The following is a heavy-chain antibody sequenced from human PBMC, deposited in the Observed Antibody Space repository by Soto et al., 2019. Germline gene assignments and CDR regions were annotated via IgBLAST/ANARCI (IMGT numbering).Heavy chain of an antibody. D-gene: IGHD6-13*01. J-gene: IGHJ4*02. Sequence: GGSLRLSCAASGFTFSSYSMNWVRQAPGKGLEWVSSISSSSSYIYYADSVKGRFTISRDNAKNSLYLQMNSLGAEDTAVYYCARAIAAGYSSSRYYDYWGQGTLVTVSS. CDR3: ARAIAAGYSSSRYYDY. CDR2: ISSSSSYI. CDR1: GFTFSSYS. V-gene: IGHV3-21*01.